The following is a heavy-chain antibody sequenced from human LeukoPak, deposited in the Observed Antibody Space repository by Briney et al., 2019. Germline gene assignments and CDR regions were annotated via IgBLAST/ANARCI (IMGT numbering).Heavy chain of an antibody. Sequence: PSETLSLTCSVSGGSISSYYWSWIRQPAGKGLEWIGRIYTSGSTNYNPSLKNRVTMSVDTSKNQFSLKLSSVTAADTAVYYCARGKRRGYSYGFAAFDIWGQGTMVTVSS. CDR2: IYTSGST. D-gene: IGHD5-18*01. J-gene: IGHJ3*02. V-gene: IGHV4-4*07. CDR3: ARGKRRGYSYGFAAFDI. CDR1: GGSISSYY.